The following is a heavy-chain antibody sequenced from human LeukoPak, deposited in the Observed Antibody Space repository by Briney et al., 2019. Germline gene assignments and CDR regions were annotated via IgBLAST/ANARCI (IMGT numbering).Heavy chain of an antibody. CDR1: GFTFSSYA. Sequence: GGSLRLSCAASGFTFSSYAMSWVRPAPGKGLEWVSAISGSGGSTYYADSVKGRFTISRDNSKNTLYLQMNSLRAEDTAVYYCAKTPSITMVRGVITDYWGQGTLVTVSS. CDR2: ISGSGGST. D-gene: IGHD3-10*01. CDR3: AKTPSITMVRGVITDY. J-gene: IGHJ4*02. V-gene: IGHV3-23*01.